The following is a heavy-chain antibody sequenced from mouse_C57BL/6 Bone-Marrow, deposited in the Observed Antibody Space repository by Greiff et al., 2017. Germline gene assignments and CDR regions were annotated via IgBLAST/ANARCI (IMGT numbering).Heavy chain of an antibody. J-gene: IGHJ4*01. Sequence: QVQLQQPGAELVQPGASVKVSCKASGYTFTSYWMHWVKQRPGQGLEWIGRIHPSDSDTNYNQKFKGKATLTVDKSSSTAYMKLSTLEAEDSEVYYCAPYSTFAMDYWGQGTSVTVSS. CDR2: IHPSDSDT. CDR1: GYTFTSYW. V-gene: IGHV1-74*01. CDR3: APYSTFAMDY. D-gene: IGHD2-5*01.